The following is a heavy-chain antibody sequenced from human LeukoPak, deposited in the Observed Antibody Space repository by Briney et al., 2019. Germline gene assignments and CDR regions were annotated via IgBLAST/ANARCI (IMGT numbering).Heavy chain of an antibody. CDR1: GYSFTSYW. D-gene: IGHD5-12*01. CDR2: IDPSDSYT. CDR3: ARHGGYDPQDY. V-gene: IGHV5-10-1*01. J-gene: IGHJ4*02. Sequence: HGESLKISCKGSGYSFTSYWISWVRQMLGKGLEWMGRIDPSDSYTNYSPSFQGHVTISADKSISTAYLQWSNLKASDTAMYYCARHGGYDPQDYWGQGTLVTVS.